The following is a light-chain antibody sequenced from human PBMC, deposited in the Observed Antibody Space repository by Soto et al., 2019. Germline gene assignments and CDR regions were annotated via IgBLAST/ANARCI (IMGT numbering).Light chain of an antibody. CDR1: QSVNLN. CDR2: GAS. J-gene: IGKJ4*01. V-gene: IGKV3-15*01. Sequence: EIVMTQSPATLSVSPGETATLSCRASQSVNLNLAWYQQKPGQAPRLLIYGASIRATGIPARFSSSGAGTEFTLTINSLQSEDSAVYYCQQCVSWPPLTFGGGTTVEIK. CDR3: QQCVSWPPLT.